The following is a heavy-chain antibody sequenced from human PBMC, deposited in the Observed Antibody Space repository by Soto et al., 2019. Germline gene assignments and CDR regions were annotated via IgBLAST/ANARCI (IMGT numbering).Heavy chain of an antibody. CDR3: ERGTNFDY. CDR1: GFTISNSW. V-gene: IGHV3-74*01. CDR2: INSDGSST. D-gene: IGHD2-8*01. Sequence: SGGSLRLSCAASGFTISNSWMHRVRQAPGKGLVWVSRINSDGSSTTYADAVKGRFTISRDNAKNTLYLQMNSLRAEDKAVYYCERGTNFDYWGQGTLDPVSS. J-gene: IGHJ4*02.